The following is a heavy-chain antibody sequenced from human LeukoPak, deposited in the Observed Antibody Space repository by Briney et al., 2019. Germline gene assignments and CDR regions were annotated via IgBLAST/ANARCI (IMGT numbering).Heavy chain of an antibody. V-gene: IGHV3-23*01. CDR2: ISADSATT. CDR1: GFNFGSYS. Sequence: GGSLRLSCAASGFNFGSYSMTWVRQAPGRGLEWVSVISADSATTFYADSVKGRFTISRDNAKNSLYLQMNSLRAEDTAVYYCAREPSGSYAYDAFDIWGQGTMVTVSS. D-gene: IGHD1-26*01. CDR3: AREPSGSYAYDAFDI. J-gene: IGHJ3*02.